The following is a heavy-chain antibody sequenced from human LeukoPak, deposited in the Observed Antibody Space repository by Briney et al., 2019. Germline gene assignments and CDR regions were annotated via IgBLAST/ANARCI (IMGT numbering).Heavy chain of an antibody. CDR2: IGIDSGNT. Sequence: GGSLRLSYAASGFTFSDYSMNWVRQAPGKGLEWISYIGIDSGNTNYADSVKGRFTISGDKAKNSLYLQMNSLRVEDTAVYYCARDYKYAFDNWGQGTLVTVSS. CDR1: GFTFSDYS. J-gene: IGHJ4*02. CDR3: ARDYKYAFDN. D-gene: IGHD5-24*01. V-gene: IGHV3-48*01.